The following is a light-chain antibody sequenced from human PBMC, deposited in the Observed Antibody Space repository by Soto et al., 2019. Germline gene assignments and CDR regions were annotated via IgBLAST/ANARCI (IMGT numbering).Light chain of an antibody. CDR1: YYNIGKNL. CDR3: AAWDDSLSAWV. Sequence: QSVLTQPPSASGTPGQGITMSCSGGYYNIGKNLVYWYQQRPGTAPKLLIYKTNQRPSGVPDRCSGSKSGSSASLAISGLRSEDEADYSCAAWDDSLSAWVFGGGTQLTVL. CDR2: KTN. V-gene: IGLV1-47*01. J-gene: IGLJ3*02.